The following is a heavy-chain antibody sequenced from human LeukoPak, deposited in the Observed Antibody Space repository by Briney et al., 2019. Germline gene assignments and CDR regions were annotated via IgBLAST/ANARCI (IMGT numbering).Heavy chain of an antibody. V-gene: IGHV4-59*01. CDR2: IYYSGST. Sequence: KSSETLSLTCTVSGGSISGYYWSWIRQPSGKGPEWIGYIYYSGSTNYNPSLKSRVTISVDTSKNQFSLKLNSVTAADTAVYYCASGFGYYFDYWGQGTLVTVSS. J-gene: IGHJ4*02. CDR3: ASGFGYYFDY. D-gene: IGHD3-10*01. CDR1: GGSISGYY.